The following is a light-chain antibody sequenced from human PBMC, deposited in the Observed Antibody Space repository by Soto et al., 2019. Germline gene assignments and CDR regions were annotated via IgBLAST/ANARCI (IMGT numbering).Light chain of an antibody. CDR2: DAS. CDR1: QDISNY. V-gene: IGKV1-33*01. CDR3: QQYKHLIT. J-gene: IGKJ5*01. Sequence: DIPMTQSPSSLSASVGDRVTITCQASQDISNYLNWYQQKPGKAPKLLIYDASNLETGVPSRFSGSGSGTDFTFTITSLQPEDIATYYCQQYKHLITFGQGTRLEMK.